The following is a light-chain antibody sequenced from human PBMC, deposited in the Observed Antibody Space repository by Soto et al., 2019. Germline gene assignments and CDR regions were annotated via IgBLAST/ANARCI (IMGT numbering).Light chain of an antibody. V-gene: IGLV1-44*01. J-gene: IGLJ3*02. CDR1: SSNIGSNT. CDR3: AAWDDSLSWV. CDR2: SNN. Sequence: QSVLTQPPSASGTPGQRVTISCSGSSSNIGSNTVNWYQQLPGTAPKHLIFSNNQRPSGVPHRFSGSKSGTSASQAISGLQPEDEADYYCAAWDDSLSWVFGGGTQLTVL.